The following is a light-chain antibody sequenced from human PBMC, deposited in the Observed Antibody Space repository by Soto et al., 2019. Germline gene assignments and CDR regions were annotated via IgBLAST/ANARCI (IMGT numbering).Light chain of an antibody. J-gene: IGKJ1*01. CDR1: QSVRSTY. CDR3: QQYGSSPWT. CDR2: GAS. V-gene: IGKV3-20*01. Sequence: EIALTQSPGTLSFSPGERATLSCRASQSVRSTYLAWYQQKPGQAPRLLIYGASSRATGIPDRFSGSGSGTDFTLTIRSLEPEDFTVYYCQQYGSSPWTFAQGTKVDIK.